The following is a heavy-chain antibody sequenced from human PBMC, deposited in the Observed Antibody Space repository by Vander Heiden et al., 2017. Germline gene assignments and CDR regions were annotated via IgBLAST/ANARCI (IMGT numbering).Heavy chain of an antibody. J-gene: IGHJ5*02. Sequence: QVQLQESGPGLVKPSETLSLTCAVSGYSISRGYYWGWIRQPPGKGLEWIGSIYHSGSTYYNPSLKSRVTISVDTSKNQFSLKLSSVTAADTAVYYCAREGIQLWLGWFDPWGQGTLVTVSS. CDR2: IYHSGST. CDR3: AREGIQLWLGWFDP. CDR1: GYSISRGYY. D-gene: IGHD5-18*01. V-gene: IGHV4-38-2*02.